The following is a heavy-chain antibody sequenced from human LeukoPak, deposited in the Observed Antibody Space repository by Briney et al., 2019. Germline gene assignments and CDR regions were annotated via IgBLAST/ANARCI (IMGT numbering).Heavy chain of an antibody. J-gene: IGHJ5*02. CDR2: IYTSGST. CDR3: ARDNIAAAEDIWFDP. D-gene: IGHD6-13*01. CDR1: GGSLSSYY. Sequence: SETLSLTCTVSGGSLSSYYWSWIRQPAGKGLEWIGRIYTSGSTNYNPSLTSRVTMSVDTSKNQFSLKLSSVTAADTAVYYCARDNIAAAEDIWFDPWGQGTLVTVSS. V-gene: IGHV4-4*07.